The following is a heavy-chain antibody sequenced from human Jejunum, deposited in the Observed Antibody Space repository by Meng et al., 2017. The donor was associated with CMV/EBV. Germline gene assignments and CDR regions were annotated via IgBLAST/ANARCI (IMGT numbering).Heavy chain of an antibody. CDR3: ARVEDFGSAHYGMDV. J-gene: IGHJ6*02. Sequence: FTFSRYWLAWVRQAPGKGPEWVANINQDGDETYCVDSVKGRFTVSRDNAKNSLSLQMNSLRAEDTAVYYCARVEDFGSAHYGMDVWGQGTAVTVSS. CDR2: INQDGDET. V-gene: IGHV3-7*01. D-gene: IGHD3-3*01. CDR1: FTFSRYW.